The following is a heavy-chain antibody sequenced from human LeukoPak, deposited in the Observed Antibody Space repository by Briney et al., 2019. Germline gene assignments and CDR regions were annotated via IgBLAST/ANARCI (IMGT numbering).Heavy chain of an antibody. J-gene: IGHJ3*02. Sequence: SETLSLTCTVSGYSISSGYYWGWIRQPPGKGLEWIGSIYHSGSTYYNPSLKSRVTISVDTSKNQFSLKLSSVTAADTAVYYCARDRPLDIVVVPADENDAFGIWGQGTMVTVSS. V-gene: IGHV4-38-2*02. CDR1: GYSISSGYY. CDR2: IYHSGST. D-gene: IGHD2-2*03. CDR3: ARDRPLDIVVVPADENDAFGI.